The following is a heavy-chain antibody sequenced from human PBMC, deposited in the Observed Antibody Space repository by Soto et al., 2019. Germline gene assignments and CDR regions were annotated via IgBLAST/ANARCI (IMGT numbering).Heavy chain of an antibody. CDR1: GYSFTSYW. V-gene: IGHV5-10-1*01. CDR2: IDPSDSYT. D-gene: IGHD2-2*01. CDR3: AAEPEGGMDV. Sequence: PGESLKISCKGSGYSFTSYWISWVRQMPGKGLEWMGRIDPSDSYTNYSPSFQGHVTISADKSISTAYLQWSSLKASDTATYYCAAEPEGGMDVWGQGTTVTVSS. J-gene: IGHJ6*02.